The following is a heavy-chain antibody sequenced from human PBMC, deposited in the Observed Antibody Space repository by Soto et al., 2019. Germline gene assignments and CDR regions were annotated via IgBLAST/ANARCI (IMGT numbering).Heavy chain of an antibody. V-gene: IGHV4-59*01. Sequence: PSETLSLSGTVSGDSISSFYWSWIRQPPGKGLEWIGYIYYSGSTNYNPSLKSRVTMSVDTSNNQFSLKLNSVTAADTAVYYCARELVGDVDYWGQGTLVTVSS. CDR3: ARELVGDVDY. CDR1: GDSISSFY. D-gene: IGHD1-26*01. J-gene: IGHJ4*02. CDR2: IYYSGST.